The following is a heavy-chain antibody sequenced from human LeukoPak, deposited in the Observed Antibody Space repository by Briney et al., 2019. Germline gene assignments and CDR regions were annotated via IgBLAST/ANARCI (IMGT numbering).Heavy chain of an antibody. D-gene: IGHD1-1*01. CDR2: VSFDGSNE. J-gene: IGHJ3*02. Sequence: GRSLRLSCAASGFTFSSYGMHWVRQTPDKGLEWVAIVSFDGSNEYYADSVKGRFSISRDNSKNTLYLQMNSLRAEDTSMYYCAKIRSVGTGDAFDIWGQGTVVTVSS. V-gene: IGHV3-30*18. CDR3: AKIRSVGTGDAFDI. CDR1: GFTFSSYG.